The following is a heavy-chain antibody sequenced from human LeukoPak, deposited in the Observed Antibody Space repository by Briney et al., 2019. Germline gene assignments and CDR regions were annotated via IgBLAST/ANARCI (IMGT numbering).Heavy chain of an antibody. J-gene: IGHJ4*02. CDR2: INPNSGGT. D-gene: IGHD6-19*01. Sequence: ASVKVSCKASGYTFTGYYMHWVRQAPGQGLEWMGWINPNSGGTNYAQKFQGRVTMTRDTSISTAYMELSRLRSDDTAVYYCARAPNQQWLALYKYWGQGTLVTVSS. CDR3: ARAPNQQWLALYKY. CDR1: GYTFTGYY. V-gene: IGHV1-2*02.